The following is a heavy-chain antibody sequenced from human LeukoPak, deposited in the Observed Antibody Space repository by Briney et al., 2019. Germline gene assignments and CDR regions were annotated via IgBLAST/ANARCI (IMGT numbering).Heavy chain of an antibody. D-gene: IGHD3-10*01. V-gene: IGHV3-30*02. CDR2: IWYDGSNK. J-gene: IGHJ4*02. CDR1: GFTFSSYG. CDR3: AKDREYYYGSGELDY. Sequence: GGSLRLSCAASGFTFSSYGIHWVRQAPGKGLEWVAVIWYDGSNKYYADSVKGRFTISRDNSKNTLYLQMNSLRAEDTAVYYCAKDREYYYGSGELDYWGQGTLVTVSS.